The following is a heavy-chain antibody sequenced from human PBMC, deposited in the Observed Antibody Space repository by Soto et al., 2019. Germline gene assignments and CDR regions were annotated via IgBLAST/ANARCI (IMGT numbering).Heavy chain of an antibody. J-gene: IGHJ4*02. D-gene: IGHD3-22*01. Sequence: QVQLVQSGAEVKKPGASVKVSCKASGYTFTRYDMHWVRQAPGQRLEWMGWINAANGNVKYSQQFHGRVTISRDTSASTAYLELSSLRSQDTALYYCARRVVVGNFDYWGQGTLVTVSS. CDR3: ARRVVVGNFDY. CDR2: INAANGNV. CDR1: GYTFTRYD. V-gene: IGHV1-3*01.